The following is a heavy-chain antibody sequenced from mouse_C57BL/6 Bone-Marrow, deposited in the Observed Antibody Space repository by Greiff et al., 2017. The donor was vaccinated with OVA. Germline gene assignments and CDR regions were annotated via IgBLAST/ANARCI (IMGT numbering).Heavy chain of an antibody. CDR3: ARGNFGGSFYAMDY. Sequence: VQLQPSVAELVRPGASVKLSCPASGFHIKNTYMHWVKQRPEQGLEWIGRIDPANDSTKYAPKFQGQATMTADKSSTTAYLQHSSLSSEDTAVYCCARGNFGGSFYAMDYWGQGTSVTVSS. CDR2: IDPANDST. CDR1: GFHIKNTY. J-gene: IGHJ4*01. D-gene: IGHD1-1*02. V-gene: IGHV14-3*01.